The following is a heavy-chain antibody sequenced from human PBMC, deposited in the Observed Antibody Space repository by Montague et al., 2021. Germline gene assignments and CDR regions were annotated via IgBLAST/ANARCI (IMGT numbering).Heavy chain of an antibody. V-gene: IGHV4-39*01. CDR2: IYSSGST. J-gene: IGHJ5*02. D-gene: IGHD2-8*01. Sequence: SETLSLTCTVSGGSISRSSYYWGWIRQPPGKGLEWVGSIYSSGSTYYNPSLKSRVTISADTSKNQFSLKLSSVTAADTAVYYCTRPGGYCTNDTCYFWFAPWGQESWSPSPQ. CDR1: GGSISRSSYY. CDR3: TRPGGYCTNDTCYFWFAP.